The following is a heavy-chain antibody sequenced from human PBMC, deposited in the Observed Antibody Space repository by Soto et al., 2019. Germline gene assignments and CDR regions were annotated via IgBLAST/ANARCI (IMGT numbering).Heavy chain of an antibody. V-gene: IGHV6-1*01. CDR3: AREFPYYESSDSYFDY. CDR1: GDSVSGNSAA. CDR2: TYYRSKWYN. J-gene: IGHJ4*02. D-gene: IGHD3-16*01. Sequence: SQTLSLTCAISGDSVSGNSAAWNWIRQSPSRGLEWLGRTYYRSKWYNDYAVSVKSRITVTPDTSKNQFSLHLNSVTPEDTAVYYXAREFPYYESSDSYFDYWGQGALVTVS.